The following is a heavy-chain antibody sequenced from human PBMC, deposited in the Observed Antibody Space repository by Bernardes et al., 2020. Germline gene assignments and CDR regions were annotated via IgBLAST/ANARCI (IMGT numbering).Heavy chain of an antibody. CDR3: ARDRGYLWGSLIEKGDY. Sequence: GGSLRLSCAASGFTFSSYSMNWVRQAPGKGLEWVSSISSSSSHIYYADSVKGRFTISRDNAKNSLYLQMNSLRAEDTAMYYCARDRGYLWGSLIEKGDYGGQVTLVTVSS. V-gene: IGHV3-21*01. D-gene: IGHD3-16*01. J-gene: IGHJ4*02. CDR1: GFTFSSYS. CDR2: ISSSSSHI.